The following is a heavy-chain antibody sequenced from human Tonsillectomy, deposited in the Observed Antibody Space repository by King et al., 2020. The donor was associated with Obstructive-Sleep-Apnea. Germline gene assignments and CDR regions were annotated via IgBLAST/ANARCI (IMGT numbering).Heavy chain of an antibody. J-gene: IGHJ6*02. CDR3: TRDLKGDGMDV. Sequence: VQLVESGGGLVQPGGSLRLSCAASGFTFGSYDMHWVRQATGKGLEWVSGIGTAGDSYYSGSVKGRFTISRENAKNSLYLQMNSLRAGDTAIYYCTRDLKGDGMDVWGHGTTVTVSS. CDR2: IGTAGDS. CDR1: GFTFGSYD. V-gene: IGHV3-13*01.